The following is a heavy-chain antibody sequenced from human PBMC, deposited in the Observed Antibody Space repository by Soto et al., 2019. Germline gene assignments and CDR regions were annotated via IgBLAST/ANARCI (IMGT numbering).Heavy chain of an antibody. CDR1: GSTLSSYA. CDR2: INPRSGTT. J-gene: IGHJ4*02. V-gene: IGHV1-69*06. Sequence: QVHLVQSGAEVKKPGSSVKVSCQASGSTLSSYAINWVRQAPGQGLEWMGGINPRSGTTKSEQTFQGRVTISADTFTNTAYMDLGSLRSDDTAVYYCARDFYPLAYYFDYWGQGTLVTVSS. CDR3: ARDFYPLAYYFDY.